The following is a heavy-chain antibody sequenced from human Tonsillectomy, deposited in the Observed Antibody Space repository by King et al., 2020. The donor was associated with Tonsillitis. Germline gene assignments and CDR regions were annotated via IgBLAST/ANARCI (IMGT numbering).Heavy chain of an antibody. D-gene: IGHD5-24*01. J-gene: IGHJ4*02. Sequence: VQLVESGGGVVQPGRSLRLSCAASGFTFSSYGMHWVRQAPGKGLEWVAVIWYDGSIKYYADSGNGRFTISRDNSKNTLYLQMNSLRAEDTAVYYCARDRGEMATLDYWGQGTLVTVSS. V-gene: IGHV3-33*01. CDR3: ARDRGEMATLDY. CDR2: IWYDGSIK. CDR1: GFTFSSYG.